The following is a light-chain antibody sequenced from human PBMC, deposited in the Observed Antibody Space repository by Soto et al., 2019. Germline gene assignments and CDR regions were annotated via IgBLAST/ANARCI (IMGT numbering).Light chain of an antibody. V-gene: IGLV6-57*04. CDR1: SGSIASNY. Sequence: NFMLTQPHSVSESPGKTVTISCTRSSGSIASNYVQWYQQRPGSAPTTVIYEDNQRPSAVPDRFSGSTDGSSNSASLTISGLQTEDEADYYCQSYDSSTVVFGGGTKVIVL. J-gene: IGLJ2*01. CDR2: EDN. CDR3: QSYDSSTVV.